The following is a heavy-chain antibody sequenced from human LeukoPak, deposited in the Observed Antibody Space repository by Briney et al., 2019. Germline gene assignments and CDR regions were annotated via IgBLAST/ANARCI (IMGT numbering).Heavy chain of an antibody. CDR2: FDPEDGET. D-gene: IGHD3-10*01. J-gene: IGHJ4*02. CDR1: GYTLTELS. V-gene: IGHV1-24*01. CDR3: ATADGSGSYYEYFDY. Sequence: ASVKVSCMVSGYTLTELSMHWVRQAPGKGLEWMGGFDPEDGETIYAQKFQGRVTMTEDTSTDTAYMELSSLRSEDTAVYYCATADGSGSYYEYFDYWGQGTLVTVSS.